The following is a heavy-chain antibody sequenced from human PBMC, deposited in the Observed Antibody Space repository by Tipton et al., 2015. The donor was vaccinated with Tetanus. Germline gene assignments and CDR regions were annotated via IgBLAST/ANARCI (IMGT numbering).Heavy chain of an antibody. J-gene: IGHJ6*03. CDR1: GASSTSGDYY. V-gene: IGHV4-39*01. D-gene: IGHD3-22*01. CDR3: ARVGYYYYYMDV. Sequence: LRLSCTVSGASSTSGDYYWAWIRQPPGKGPEWIGSIYYTGSTYYNPSLKSRVTISEDTSKNQFSLKLSSVIAADTAMYYCARVGYYYYYMDVWGKGTTVTVSS. CDR2: IYYTGST.